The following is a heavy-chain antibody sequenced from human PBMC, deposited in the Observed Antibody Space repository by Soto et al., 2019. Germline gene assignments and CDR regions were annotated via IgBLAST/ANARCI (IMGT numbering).Heavy chain of an antibody. CDR1: GYTFTGYG. CDR3: ARGRYGDY. Sequence: QVHLVQSGAEVKKPGASVKVSCKASGYTFTGYGITWVRQAPGQGLEWMGWISAHNGNTDYAQKLQGRVIVTRDTSTSTAYMELRSLISDDPAVYYCARGRYGDYWGQGALVTVSS. CDR2: ISAHNGNT. D-gene: IGHD1-1*01. J-gene: IGHJ4*02. V-gene: IGHV1-18*01.